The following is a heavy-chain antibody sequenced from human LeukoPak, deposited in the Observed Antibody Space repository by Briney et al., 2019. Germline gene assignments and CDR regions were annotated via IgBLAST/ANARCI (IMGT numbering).Heavy chain of an antibody. CDR3: AREGDYGDYGGAFDI. CDR1: GFTFSSYW. CDR2: INSDGSST. Sequence: PGGSLRLSCAASGFTFSSYWMHWVRQAPGKGLVWVSRINSDGSSTSYADSVKGRFTISRDNAKNTLYLQMNSLRAEDTAVYYCAREGDYGDYGGAFDIWGQGTMVTVSS. J-gene: IGHJ3*02. D-gene: IGHD4-17*01. V-gene: IGHV3-74*01.